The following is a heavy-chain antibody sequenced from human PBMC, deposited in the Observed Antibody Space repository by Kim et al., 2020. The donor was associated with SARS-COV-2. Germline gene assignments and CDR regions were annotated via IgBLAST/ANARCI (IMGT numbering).Heavy chain of an antibody. Sequence: SETLSLTCTVSGGSITSSSYYWGWTRQPPGKGLEWIGSIYYSGSTYYNPSLKSRVTISVDTSKNQFSLNLTSVTAADTAVYYCAGDSSGYYNDYWGQGTLVTVSA. J-gene: IGHJ4*02. CDR3: AGDSSGYYNDY. V-gene: IGHV4-39*01. CDR2: IYYSGST. D-gene: IGHD3-22*01. CDR1: GGSITSSSYY.